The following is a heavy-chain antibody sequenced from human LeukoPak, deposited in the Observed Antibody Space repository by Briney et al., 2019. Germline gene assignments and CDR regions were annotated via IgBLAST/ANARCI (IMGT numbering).Heavy chain of an antibody. CDR2: INAGNGNT. V-gene: IGHV1-3*01. J-gene: IGHJ5*02. D-gene: IGHD6-13*01. CDR1: GYTFTTYA. Sequence: ASVKVSCKASGYTFTTYAMHWVRQAPGQRLEWMGWINAGNGNTKYSQKFQGRVTITRDTSATTAYMELSSLRSEDTAVYYCAREVKDSGWYYGDNWFDPWGQGTLVTVSS. CDR3: AREVKDSGWYYGDNWFDP.